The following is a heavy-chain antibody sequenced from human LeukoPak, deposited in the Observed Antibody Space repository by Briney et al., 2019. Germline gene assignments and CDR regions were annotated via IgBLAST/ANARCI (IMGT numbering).Heavy chain of an antibody. D-gene: IGHD1-26*01. CDR3: ARHGYSGSYYGLSWFDP. Sequence: SETLSLTCAVYGGSFSGYYWSWIRQPPGKGLEWIGEVNHSGSTNYNPSLKSRVTISVDTSKNQLSLKLSSLTAADTAVYYCARHGYSGSYYGLSWFDPWGQGTLVTVSS. CDR2: VNHSGST. V-gene: IGHV4-34*01. J-gene: IGHJ5*02. CDR1: GGSFSGYY.